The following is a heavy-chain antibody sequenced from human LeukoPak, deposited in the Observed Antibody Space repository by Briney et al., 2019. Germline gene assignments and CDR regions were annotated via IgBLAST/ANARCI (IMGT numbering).Heavy chain of an antibody. CDR2: IYYSGST. CDR1: GGSISSSSYY. D-gene: IGHD2-2*01. V-gene: IGHV4-39*07. Sequence: SETLSLTCTVSGGSISSSSYYWGWGRQPPGRGLEWIGSIYYSGSTYYNPSLKSRVTISVATSKNQFSLKLSSVTAADTAVYYCARGSSTSVTDYWGQGTLVTVSS. J-gene: IGHJ4*02. CDR3: ARGSSTSVTDY.